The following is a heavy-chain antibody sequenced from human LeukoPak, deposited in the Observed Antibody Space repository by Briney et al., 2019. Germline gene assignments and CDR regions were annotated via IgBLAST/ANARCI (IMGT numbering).Heavy chain of an antibody. CDR3: ARAGRTTVTVYFDY. V-gene: IGHV4-34*01. J-gene: IGHJ4*02. CDR1: GGSFSGYY. Sequence: PSETLSLTCAVYGGSFSGYYWSWIRQPPGKGLEWIGEINHSGSANYNPSLKSRVTISVDTSKNQFSLKLSSVTAADTAVYYCARAGRTTVTVYFDYWGQGTLVTVSS. D-gene: IGHD4-17*01. CDR2: INHSGSA.